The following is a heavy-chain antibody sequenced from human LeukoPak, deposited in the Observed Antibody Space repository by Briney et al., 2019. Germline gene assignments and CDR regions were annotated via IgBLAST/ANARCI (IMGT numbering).Heavy chain of an antibody. CDR1: GFTFSIAW. D-gene: IGHD3-3*01. J-gene: IGHJ3*02. Sequence: PGGSLRLSCAASGFTFSIAWMSWVRQAPGQGLEWVGRIKSRGDGETRDYAAPVKDRFIISRDDSKNTLYLQMNSLRTEDTAIYYCAAVGEWLSNAFNTWGLGTLVTVSA. CDR3: AAVGEWLSNAFNT. V-gene: IGHV3-15*01. CDR2: IKSRGDGETR.